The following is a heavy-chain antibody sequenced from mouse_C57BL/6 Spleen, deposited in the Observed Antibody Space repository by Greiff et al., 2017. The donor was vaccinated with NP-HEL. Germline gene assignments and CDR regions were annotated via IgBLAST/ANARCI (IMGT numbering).Heavy chain of an antibody. CDR1: GYTFTDYY. J-gene: IGHJ4*01. CDR2: INPNNGGT. CDR3: ARRNYFAMGY. V-gene: IGHV1-26*01. Sequence: EVQLQQSGPELVKPGASVKISCKASGYTFTDYYMNWVKQSHGKSLEWIGDINPNNGGTSYNQKFKGKATLTVDKSSSTAYMELRSLTSENSAVYYCARRNYFAMGYWGQGTSVTVSS.